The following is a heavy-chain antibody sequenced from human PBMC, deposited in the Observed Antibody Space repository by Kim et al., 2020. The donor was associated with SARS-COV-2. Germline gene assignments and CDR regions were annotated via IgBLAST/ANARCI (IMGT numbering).Heavy chain of an antibody. Sequence: SETLSLTCTVSGGSISSYYLSWIRQPPGKGLEWIGYIYYSGSTNYNPSLKSRVTISVDTSKNQFSLKLSSVTAADTAVYYCARVHGVGYEGTRNYGMDVWGQGTTVTVSS. CDR3: ARVHGVGYEGTRNYGMDV. J-gene: IGHJ6*02. CDR2: IYYSGST. D-gene: IGHD1-1*01. CDR1: GGSISSYY. V-gene: IGHV4-59*13.